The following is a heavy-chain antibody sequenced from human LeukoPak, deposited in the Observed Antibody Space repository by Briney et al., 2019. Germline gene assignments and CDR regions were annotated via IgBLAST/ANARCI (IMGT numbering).Heavy chain of an antibody. D-gene: IGHD3-16*02. CDR3: ARDGGGITFGGVIVRPDY. CDR1: GYTFTGYY. Sequence: ASVKVPCKASGYTFTGYYVHWVRQAPGQGIEWMGRINPNSGATNYAQNFQGRVTMTRDTSIGTAYMELRSLRSDDTAVYYCARDGGGITFGGVIVRPDYWGQGTLVTVSS. V-gene: IGHV1-2*06. J-gene: IGHJ4*02. CDR2: INPNSGAT.